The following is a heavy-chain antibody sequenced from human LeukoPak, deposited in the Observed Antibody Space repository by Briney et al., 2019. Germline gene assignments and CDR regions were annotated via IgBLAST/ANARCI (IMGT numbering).Heavy chain of an antibody. V-gene: IGHV3-66*02. D-gene: IGHD2-2*01. J-gene: IGHJ4*02. CDR2: LYSGGST. CDR1: GFTFSSYW. CDR3: AAGQLLWNYFDY. Sequence: GGSLRLSCAASGFTFSSYWMHWVRQAPGKGLEWVSVLYSGGSTYYADSVKGRFTISRDNSKNTLYLQMNSLRPEDTAVYYCAAGQLLWNYFDYWGQGTLVTVSS.